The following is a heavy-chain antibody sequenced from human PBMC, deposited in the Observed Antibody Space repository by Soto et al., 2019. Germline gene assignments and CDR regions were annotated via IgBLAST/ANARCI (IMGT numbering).Heavy chain of an antibody. D-gene: IGHD3-3*01. CDR3: AKRSVFWSCSGEGYGMDV. CDR1: GFTFRNYA. V-gene: IGHV3-23*01. Sequence: EVQLLESGGGLVQPGGSLRLSCAASGFTFRNYAMTWVRQAPGKGLEWVSSISGNGGNTYYADSVKGRFTISRDSSKNTLYLQMNSLRVEDTAVYYCAKRSVFWSCSGEGYGMDVWGQGTTVTVSS. CDR2: ISGNGGNT. J-gene: IGHJ6*02.